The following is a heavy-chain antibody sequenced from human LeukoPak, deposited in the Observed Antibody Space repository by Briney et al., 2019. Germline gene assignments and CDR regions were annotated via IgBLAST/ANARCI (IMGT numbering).Heavy chain of an antibody. CDR1: GGSISSYY. Sequence: SETLSLTCTVSGGSISSYYWSWIRQPPGKGLEWSGYIYYSGSTNYNPSLKSGVTISVDTSKNQFSLKLSSVTAADTAVYYCARVIGGYGRYYFDYWGQGTLVTVSS. J-gene: IGHJ4*02. D-gene: IGHD5-12*01. CDR2: IYYSGST. V-gene: IGHV4-59*01. CDR3: ARVIGGYGRYYFDY.